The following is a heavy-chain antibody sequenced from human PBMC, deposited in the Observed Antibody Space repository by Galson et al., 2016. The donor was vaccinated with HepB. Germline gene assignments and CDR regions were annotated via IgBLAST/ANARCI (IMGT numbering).Heavy chain of an antibody. CDR2: IMPVLNKV. CDR3: ARAPPGVTTRSFDN. D-gene: IGHD4-11*01. J-gene: IGHJ4*02. V-gene: IGHV1-69*06. CDR1: GVTFTSHG. Sequence: SVKVSCKASGVTFTSHGFTWVRQAPGQGLEWVGGIMPVLNKVVYAQKFQGRVTITADKSTDTAYMELSSLRSEDTAVYYCARAPPGVTTRSFDNWGQGTLVTVSS.